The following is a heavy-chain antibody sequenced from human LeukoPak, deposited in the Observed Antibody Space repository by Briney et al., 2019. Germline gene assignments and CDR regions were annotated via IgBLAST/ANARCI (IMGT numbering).Heavy chain of an antibody. J-gene: IGHJ3*02. CDR1: GFTVSSNY. CDR2: ISSSSSYI. Sequence: GGSLRLSCAASGFTVSSNYMSWVRQAPGKGLEWVSSISSSSSYIYYADSVKGRFTISRDNAKNSLYLQMNSLRAEDTAVYYCARDWNYDAFDIWGQGTMVTVSS. D-gene: IGHD1-7*01. V-gene: IGHV3-21*01. CDR3: ARDWNYDAFDI.